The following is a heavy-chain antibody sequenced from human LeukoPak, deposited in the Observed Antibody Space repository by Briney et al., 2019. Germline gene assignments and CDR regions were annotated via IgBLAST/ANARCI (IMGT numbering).Heavy chain of an antibody. CDR2: INQDGSEK. Sequence: PGGSLRLSCAASGFTFSNYWMSWVRQAPGKGLEWVANINQDGSEKYYVDSMKGRFIISRDNAKNSLYLQVNSLRAEDTAVYYCARDRSGTRGSDYWGQGTLVTVS. D-gene: IGHD1-1*01. J-gene: IGHJ4*02. CDR1: GFTFSNYW. V-gene: IGHV3-7*01. CDR3: ARDRSGTRGSDY.